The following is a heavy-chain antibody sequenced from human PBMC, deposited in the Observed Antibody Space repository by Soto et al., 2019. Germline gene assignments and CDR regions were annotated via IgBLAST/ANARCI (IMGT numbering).Heavy chain of an antibody. CDR1: GYSFSSFW. CDR3: ARPSAYSSSWFSYYGMDV. Sequence: GESLKISCKGFGYSFSSFWIGWVRQMPGKGLEWVAIIYPGDSDARYSPSFQGQVTISADKSINTAYLQWNSLKASDSGIYYCARPSAYSSSWFSYYGMDVWGQGTTVTVPS. D-gene: IGHD6-13*01. J-gene: IGHJ6*02. CDR2: IYPGDSDA. V-gene: IGHV5-51*01.